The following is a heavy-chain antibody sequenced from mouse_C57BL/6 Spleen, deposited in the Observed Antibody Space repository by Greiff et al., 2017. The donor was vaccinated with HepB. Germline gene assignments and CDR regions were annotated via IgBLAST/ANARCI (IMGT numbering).Heavy chain of an antibody. D-gene: IGHD4-1*01. CDR1: GFSLSTSGMG. V-gene: IGHV8-12*01. CDR3: SRRRLGRGDYYAMDY. Sequence: QVTLKESGPGILQSSQTLSLTCSFSGFSLSTSGMGVSWIRQPSGKGLEWLARIYWDDDKRYNPSLKSRLTISKDTSRNQVFLKITSVDTADTATSYCSRRRLGRGDYYAMDYWGQGTSVTVSS. CDR2: IYWDDDK. J-gene: IGHJ4*01.